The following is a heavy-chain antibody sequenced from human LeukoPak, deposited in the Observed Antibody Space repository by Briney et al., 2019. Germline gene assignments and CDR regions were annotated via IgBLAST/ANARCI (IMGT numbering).Heavy chain of an antibody. Sequence: ASVKVSCKASGYTFTSYYMHWVRQAPGQGLEWMGIINPSGGSTSYAQKFQGRVTMTRDMSTTTDYMELSSLRSEDTAVYYCARDFFHCSSTSCSQALNYFDYWGQGTLVTVSS. D-gene: IGHD2-2*01. CDR2: INPSGGST. CDR3: ARDFFHCSSTSCSQALNYFDY. V-gene: IGHV1-46*01. CDR1: GYTFTSYY. J-gene: IGHJ4*02.